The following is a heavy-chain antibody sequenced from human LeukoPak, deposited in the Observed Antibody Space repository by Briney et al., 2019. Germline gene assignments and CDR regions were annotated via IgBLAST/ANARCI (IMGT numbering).Heavy chain of an antibody. CDR1: GFTFSSYG. D-gene: IGHD2-21*01. CDR3: AKESPSLFHFHY. Sequence: GGSXRLSCAASGFTFSSYGMHWVRQAPGKGLEWVAFIRYDGSNKYYADSVKGRFTISRDNSKNTLYLQMNSLRAEDTAVYYCAKESPSLFHFHYWGQGTLVTVSS. CDR2: IRYDGSNK. J-gene: IGHJ4*02. V-gene: IGHV3-30*02.